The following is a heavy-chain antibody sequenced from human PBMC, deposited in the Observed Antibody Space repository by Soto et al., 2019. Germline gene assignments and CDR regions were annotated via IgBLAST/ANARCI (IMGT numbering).Heavy chain of an antibody. CDR1: GFTFSSYA. J-gene: IGHJ3*02. D-gene: IGHD5-12*01. V-gene: IGHV3-30-3*01. CDR2: ISYDGSNK. Sequence: QVQLVESGGGVVQPGRSLRLSCAASGFTFSSYAMHWVRQAPGKGLEWVAVISYDGSNKYYADSVKGRFTISRDNSKNTLYLQMNSLRAEDTAVYYCASYSGYDTNASDAFDIWGQGTKVTVSS. CDR3: ASYSGYDTNASDAFDI.